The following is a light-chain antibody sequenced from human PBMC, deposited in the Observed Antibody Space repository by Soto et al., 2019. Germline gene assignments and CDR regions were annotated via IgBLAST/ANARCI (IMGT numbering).Light chain of an antibody. CDR2: AAS. Sequence: DIQMPQSPSSLSASVGDRVVITCRASQIIISYLNWYQQKPGKAPKLLIYAASSLQSGVPSRFSGSGSGTEFTLTISRLQPDDFATYYCQHYTGHLWTFGQGTKVDI. V-gene: IGKV1-39*01. CDR1: QIIISY. CDR3: QHYTGHLWT. J-gene: IGKJ1*01.